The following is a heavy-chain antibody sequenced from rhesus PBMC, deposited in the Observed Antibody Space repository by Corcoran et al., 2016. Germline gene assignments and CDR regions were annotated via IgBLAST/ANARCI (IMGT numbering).Heavy chain of an antibody. CDR1: GGSIRNSNW. CDR2: ISGRSGTT. D-gene: IGHD5-12*01. J-gene: IGHJ6*01. V-gene: IGHV4-65*01. Sequence: QVQLQESGPGLVKPSATLSLTCAVSGGSIRNSNWWNWIRQPPGKGLEWIGLISGRSGTTYYNPSLKSRVTISTDTSKNQFSLKLSSVTAADTAMYYCAGQTDTTTSSGLDSWGQGVVVTVSS. CDR3: AGQTDTTTSSGLDS.